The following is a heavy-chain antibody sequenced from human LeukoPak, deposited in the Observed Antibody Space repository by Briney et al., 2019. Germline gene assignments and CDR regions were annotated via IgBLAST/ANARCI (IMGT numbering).Heavy chain of an antibody. V-gene: IGHV4-4*08. CDR3: ARVTTAWYAIGY. CDR2: IYNAATT. D-gene: IGHD2-2*01. J-gene: IGHJ4*02. Sequence: SETLSLTCAVSGGSLSNYYWTWIRQPPGKGLEWFGFIYNAATTNYNPSLKSRVTISVDTPKNQFSLRLSSVTAADSAIYYCARVTTAWYAIGYWGQGALVTVSS. CDR1: GGSLSNYY.